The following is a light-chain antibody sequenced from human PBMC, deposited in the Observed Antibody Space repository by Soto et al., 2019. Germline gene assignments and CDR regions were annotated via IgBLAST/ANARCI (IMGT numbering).Light chain of an antibody. Sequence: DIVMTQSPDSLAVSLGERATINCKSSQSVLYSSDNKNYLAWYQQKPGQPPKLLIYWASTRESGVPDRFSGSGSGTDINLTISSLQAEDVAVYYCQQYYSTPVTFGQGTKVEIK. CDR2: WAS. J-gene: IGKJ1*01. V-gene: IGKV4-1*01. CDR1: QSVLYSSDNKNY. CDR3: QQYYSTPVT.